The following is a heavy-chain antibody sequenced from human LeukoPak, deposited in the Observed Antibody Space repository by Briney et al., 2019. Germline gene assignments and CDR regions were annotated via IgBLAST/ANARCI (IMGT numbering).Heavy chain of an antibody. Sequence: GGSLRLSCAASGFTFSSYGMHWVRQAPGKGLEWVSSITGGGGSTYYADSVKGRFTISRDNSKNTLYLQMNSLRAEDTAVYYCAKDPWVYCSSTTCLLGWFDPWGQGTLVTVSS. D-gene: IGHD2-2*01. CDR3: AKDPWVYCSSTTCLLGWFDP. CDR1: GFTFSSYG. J-gene: IGHJ5*02. CDR2: ITGGGGST. V-gene: IGHV3-23*01.